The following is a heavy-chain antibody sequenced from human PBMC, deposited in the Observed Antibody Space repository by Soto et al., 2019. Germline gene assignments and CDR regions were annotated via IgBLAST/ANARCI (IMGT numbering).Heavy chain of an antibody. CDR1: GFTFSSYA. CDR3: AHNVIIGLAQGTHDGFES. CDR2: IKEDGSEK. J-gene: IGHJ3*02. Sequence: SLRLSCAASGFTFSSYAMHWVRQTPGKGLEWVANIKEDGSEKYYEDSVKGRFTISRDNAKNSLYLQMNSLRAEDTAVYYCAHNVIIGLAQGTHDGFESWCQGNMRTV. D-gene: IGHD3-16*02. V-gene: IGHV3-7*03.